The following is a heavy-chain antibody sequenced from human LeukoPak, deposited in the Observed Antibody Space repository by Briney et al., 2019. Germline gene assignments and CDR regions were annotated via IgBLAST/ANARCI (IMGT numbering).Heavy chain of an antibody. CDR3: ARSPSSSSYSRGEY. V-gene: IGHV1-69*13. CDR1: GGTFISYA. Sequence: GASVKVSCKASGGTFISYAISWVRQAPGQGLEWMGGIIPIFGTANYAQKFQGRVTITADESTSTAYMELSSLRSEDTAVYYCARSPSSSSYSRGEYWGQGTLVTVSS. CDR2: IIPIFGTA. J-gene: IGHJ4*02. D-gene: IGHD6-6*01.